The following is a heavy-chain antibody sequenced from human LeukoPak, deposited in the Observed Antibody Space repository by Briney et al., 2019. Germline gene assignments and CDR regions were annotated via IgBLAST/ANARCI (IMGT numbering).Heavy chain of an antibody. CDR2: IRTITSCI. J-gene: IGHJ4*02. V-gene: IGHV3-21*04. CDR3: AREGLRSGATKIFDY. D-gene: IGHD2-15*01. CDR1: GFTFSSYT. Sequence: GGSLRLSCAASGFTFSSYTMHWVRQAPGKGLEWVSCIRTITSCIYYADAVKGRFTVSGDDAKNSLYLEMNSLRAEDTAVYYCAREGLRSGATKIFDYWGQGTLVAVSS.